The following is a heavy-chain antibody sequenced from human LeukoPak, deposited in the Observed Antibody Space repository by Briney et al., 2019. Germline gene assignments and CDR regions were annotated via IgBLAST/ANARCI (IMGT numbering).Heavy chain of an antibody. V-gene: IGHV1-69*04. CDR3: ARGYSSSWYTTPRLDY. J-gene: IGHJ4*02. CDR2: IIPILSIA. D-gene: IGHD6-13*01. Sequence: ASVKVSCKASGGTFSSYAISWVRQAPGQGLEWMGRIIPILSIANYAQKFQGRVTITADKSTGTAYMELSSLRSEDTAVYYCARGYSSSWYTTPRLDYWGQGTLVTVSS. CDR1: GGTFSSYA.